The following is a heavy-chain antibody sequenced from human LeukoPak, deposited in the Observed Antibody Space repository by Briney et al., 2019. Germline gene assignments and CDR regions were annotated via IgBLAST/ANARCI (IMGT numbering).Heavy chain of an antibody. CDR1: GGSFSGYY. J-gene: IGHJ4*02. Sequence: SETLSLTCAVYGGSFSGYYWSWIRQPPGKGLEWIGEINHSGSTNYNPSLKSRVTISVDTSKNQFSLKLSSVTAADTAVYYCARRRVGATYFDYWGQGTLVTVSS. CDR3: ARRRVGATYFDY. V-gene: IGHV4-34*01. D-gene: IGHD1-26*01. CDR2: INHSGST.